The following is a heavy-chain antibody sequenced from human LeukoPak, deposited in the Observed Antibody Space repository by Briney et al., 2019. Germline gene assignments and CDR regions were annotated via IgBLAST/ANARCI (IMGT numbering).Heavy chain of an antibody. Sequence: GGSLRLSCAASGFTFSSYGMHWVRQAPGKGLEWVAFIRYDGSNKYYADSVKGRFTISRDSAKNALYLQMNSLRAEDTAVYYCAREWGGELSLRGAFDIWGQGTMVTVSS. CDR1: GFTFSSYG. J-gene: IGHJ3*02. V-gene: IGHV3-30*02. D-gene: IGHD3-16*02. CDR3: AREWGGELSLRGAFDI. CDR2: IRYDGSNK.